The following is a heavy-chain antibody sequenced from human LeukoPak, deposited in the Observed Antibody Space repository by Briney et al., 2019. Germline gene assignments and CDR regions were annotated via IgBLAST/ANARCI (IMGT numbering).Heavy chain of an antibody. CDR3: ARHAIAAGPNSFDY. Sequence: GESLQISCKASGSIFTTYWISWVRQMPGKGLEWMALIYPGDADVRYSLSFQGQVTISADTSISTAYLQWSSLKASDTAMYYCARHAIAAGPNSFDYWGQGTLVTVSS. J-gene: IGHJ4*02. D-gene: IGHD6-13*01. V-gene: IGHV5-51*01. CDR1: GSIFTTYW. CDR2: IYPGDADV.